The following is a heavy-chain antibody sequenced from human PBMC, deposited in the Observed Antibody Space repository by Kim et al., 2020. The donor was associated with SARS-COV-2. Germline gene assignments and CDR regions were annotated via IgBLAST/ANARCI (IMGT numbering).Heavy chain of an antibody. Sequence: GGSLRLSCVASGFTFSSFTLNWVRQAPGKGLEWVSSISGSCDYIYYADSMEGRFTISRDNAKNSLYLQMNSLRAEDTAVYYCARDLRSSYYYYGMDVWGQGTTVTVSS. CDR3: ARDLRSSYYYYGMDV. CDR1: GFTFSSFT. CDR2: ISGSCDYI. V-gene: IGHV3-21*01. D-gene: IGHD6-13*01. J-gene: IGHJ6*02.